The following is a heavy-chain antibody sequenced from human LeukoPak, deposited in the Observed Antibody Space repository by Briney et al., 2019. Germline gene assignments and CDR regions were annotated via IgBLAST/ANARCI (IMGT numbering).Heavy chain of an antibody. CDR3: ARGLGITMVRGVAHYFDY. D-gene: IGHD3-10*01. CDR2: IYHSGST. Sequence: SETLSLTCAVSGGSISSGGYSWSWIRQPPGKGLEWIGYIYHSGSTYYNPSLKSRVTISVGRSKNQFSLKLSSVTAADTAVYYCARGLGITMVRGVAHYFDYWGQGTLVTVSS. V-gene: IGHV4-30-2*01. J-gene: IGHJ4*02. CDR1: GGSISSGGYS.